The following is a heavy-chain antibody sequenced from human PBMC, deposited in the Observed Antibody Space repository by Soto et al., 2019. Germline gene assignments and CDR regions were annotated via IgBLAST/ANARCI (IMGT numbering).Heavy chain of an antibody. CDR3: ARDFMGYGDSSFDY. CDR1: GFTFSSYS. CDR2: ISSSSSYI. J-gene: IGHJ4*02. Sequence: EVQLVASGGGLVKPGGSLRLSCAASGFTFSSYSMNWVRQAPGKGLEWVSSISSSSSYIYYADSVKGRFTISRDNAKNSLYLQMNSLRAEDTAVYYCARDFMGYGDSSFDYWGQGTLVTVSS. D-gene: IGHD4-17*01. V-gene: IGHV3-21*01.